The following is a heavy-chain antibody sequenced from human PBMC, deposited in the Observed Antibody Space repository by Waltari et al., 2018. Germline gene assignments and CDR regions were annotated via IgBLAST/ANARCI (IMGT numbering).Heavy chain of an antibody. D-gene: IGHD2-2*01. CDR3: AKSRGFEY. CDR2: INYDGSQK. J-gene: IGHJ4*02. Sequence: EVQLVESGGGLVQPGGSLRLSCGASGFTFSRYWMSWVRQTPGKGLEWVANINYDGSQKYYVDSVKGRFTISRDNAKNSVYLQMNSLRVEDTAVYYCAKSRGFEYWGQGTRITVSS. CDR1: GFTFSRYW. V-gene: IGHV3-7*01.